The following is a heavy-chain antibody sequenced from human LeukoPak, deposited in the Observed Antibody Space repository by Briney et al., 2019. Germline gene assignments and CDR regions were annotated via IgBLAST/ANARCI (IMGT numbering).Heavy chain of an antibody. V-gene: IGHV3-20*01. CDR1: GFTFDDYG. Sequence: SGGSLRLSCTAAGFTFDDYGMSRVRQNPGKGLEWVAGITWNGGSTDYAVSVRGRFSISRDNAKKFVYLQMNSLRAEDAALYHCARDGKRVTTQFYYYGIDLWGQGTTVTVSS. J-gene: IGHJ6*02. CDR3: ARDGKRVTTQFYYYGIDL. D-gene: IGHD3-3*01. CDR2: ITWNGGST.